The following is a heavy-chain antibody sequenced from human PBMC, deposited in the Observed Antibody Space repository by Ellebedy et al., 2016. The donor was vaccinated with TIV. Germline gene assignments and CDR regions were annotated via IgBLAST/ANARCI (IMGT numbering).Heavy chain of an antibody. V-gene: IGHV3-21*01. Sequence: GESLKISCAASGFTFSTSYMNWVRQAPGKGLEWVSAISSDSSYIFYGDSVRGRFTVSRDNAKNSLYLRMNSLRADDTAVYYCARDLNYWGQGTLVSVSS. CDR2: ISSDSSYI. CDR3: ARDLNY. D-gene: IGHD3-9*01. CDR1: GFTFSTSY. J-gene: IGHJ4*02.